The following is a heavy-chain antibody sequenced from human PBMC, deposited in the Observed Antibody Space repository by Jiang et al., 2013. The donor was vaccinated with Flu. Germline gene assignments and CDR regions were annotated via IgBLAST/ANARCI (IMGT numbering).Heavy chain of an antibody. Sequence: GAEVKKPGASVKVSCKASGYTFTSYDINWVRQATGQGLEWMGWMNPNSGNTGYAQKFQGRVTMTRNTSISTAYMELSSLRSEDTAVYYCARRQNPRRGYSYGSLGYWGQGTLVTVSS. CDR1: GYTFTSYD. D-gene: IGHD5-18*01. V-gene: IGHV1-8*01. CDR3: ARRQNPRRGYSYGSLGY. CDR2: MNPNSGNT. J-gene: IGHJ4*02.